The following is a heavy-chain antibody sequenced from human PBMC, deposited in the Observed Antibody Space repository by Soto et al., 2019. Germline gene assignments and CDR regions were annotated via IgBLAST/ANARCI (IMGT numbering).Heavy chain of an antibody. CDR2: FDPGDGET. V-gene: IGHV1-24*01. J-gene: IGHJ5*02. D-gene: IGHD3-3*01. CDR1: DYPFTELS. CDR3: AGLHTYYDFWSGYPTPGSGWFDP. Sequence: ASVKVSCKVYDYPFTELSIHWVRQAHGKGLEWVGGFDPGDGETIYAQKFQGRVTTTEDTSTDTAFMELSSLKSEDTAVYYCAGLHTYYDFWSGYPTPGSGWFDPWGQGTLVTVSS.